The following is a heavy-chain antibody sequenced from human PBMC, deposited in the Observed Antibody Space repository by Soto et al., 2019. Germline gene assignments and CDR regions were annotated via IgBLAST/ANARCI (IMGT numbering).Heavy chain of an antibody. D-gene: IGHD2-2*01. Sequence: ASVTVSCTASGYTFTRYDINWVRQATGQGLEWMGWMNPNSGNTGYAQKFQGRVTMTRNTSISTAYMELSSLRSEDTAVYYCARRLVPAAMPSEGHYYYMDVWGKGTTVTVSS. CDR1: GYTFTRYD. V-gene: IGHV1-8*01. CDR2: MNPNSGNT. CDR3: ARRLVPAAMPSEGHYYYMDV. J-gene: IGHJ6*03.